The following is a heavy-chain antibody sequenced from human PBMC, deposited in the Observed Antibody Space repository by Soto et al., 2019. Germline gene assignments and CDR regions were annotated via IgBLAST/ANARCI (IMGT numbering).Heavy chain of an antibody. CDR2: INYIGST. Sequence: QVQLQESGPGLVKPSETLSLTCTVSGASVSSGSYYWNWIRQPPGKGLEWIGYINYIGSTTYNPSLKSRLTISVDTSKNQISLKLTSVTAADTAMYYCASEYSSSVWIDSWGQGALVTVSS. CDR3: ASEYSSSVWIDS. CDR1: GASVSSGSYY. J-gene: IGHJ4*02. D-gene: IGHD6-6*01. V-gene: IGHV4-61*01.